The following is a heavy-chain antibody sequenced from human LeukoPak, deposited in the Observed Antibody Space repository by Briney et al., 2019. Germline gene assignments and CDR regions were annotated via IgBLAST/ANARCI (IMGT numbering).Heavy chain of an antibody. Sequence: GGSLRLSCAVSGLTFSNYVMRWVRQAPGKGLEWVSGISGSVGSTYYADSVKGRFTISRDNSKNTLYLQMNSLRAEDTAVYYCAKEVPVAGHFDYWGQGTLVTVSS. CDR1: GLTFSNYV. CDR3: AKEVPVAGHFDY. D-gene: IGHD6-19*01. J-gene: IGHJ4*02. CDR2: ISGSVGST. V-gene: IGHV3-23*01.